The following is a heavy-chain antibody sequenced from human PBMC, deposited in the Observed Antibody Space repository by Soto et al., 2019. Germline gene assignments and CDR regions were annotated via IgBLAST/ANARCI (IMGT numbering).Heavy chain of an antibody. Sequence: GGSLRLSCAASGVTFSSYSMAWVRQAPGQGLGWVASVTSTAGATEYADSVKGRFSISRGNSENTLYLQMDSLTDVDTAVYFCAKAFCGDNSCSRGYFDYWGQGTLVTVSS. CDR3: AKAFCGDNSCSRGYFDY. CDR2: VTSTAGAT. V-gene: IGHV3-23*01. D-gene: IGHD2-21*02. J-gene: IGHJ4*02. CDR1: GVTFSSYS.